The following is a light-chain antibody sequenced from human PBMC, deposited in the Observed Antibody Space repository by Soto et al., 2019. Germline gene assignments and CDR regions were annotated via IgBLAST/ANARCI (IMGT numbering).Light chain of an antibody. CDR3: QQYYSYPWT. CDR2: DAS. Sequence: IQMTQSPSTLSPSVGDRVTITCRASQSFSTWLAWYQQKPGKAPSLLIYDASTLESGVPSRFSGSGSGTEFTLTISSLQPDDFATYYCQQYYSYPWTFGQGTKLEIK. V-gene: IGKV1-5*01. CDR1: QSFSTW. J-gene: IGKJ2*02.